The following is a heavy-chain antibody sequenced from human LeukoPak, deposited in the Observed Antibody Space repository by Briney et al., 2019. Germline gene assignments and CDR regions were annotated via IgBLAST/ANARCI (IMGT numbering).Heavy chain of an antibody. D-gene: IGHD2-2*01. CDR1: GFTFDDYA. CDR2: ISWNSGSI. V-gene: IGHV3-9*03. CDR3: AKAYCGSTSCSIGY. J-gene: IGHJ4*02. Sequence: GGSLRLSCAASGFTFDDYAMHWVRQAPGEGLEWVSGISWNSGSIGYADPVKGRFTISRDNAKNSLYLQMNSLRAEDMALYYCAKAYCGSTSCSIGYWGQGTLVTVSS.